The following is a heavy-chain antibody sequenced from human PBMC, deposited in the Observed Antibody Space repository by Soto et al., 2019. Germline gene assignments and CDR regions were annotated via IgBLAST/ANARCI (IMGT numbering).Heavy chain of an antibody. V-gene: IGHV3-73*02. CDR2: IKTKPRNYAT. D-gene: IGHD2-21*02. Sequence: VQLVESGGGLVQPGQSVILSCTTSGFSFSGFAVHWVRQASGRGLEWVGRIKTKPRNYATAYLASVRGRFTISRDDSNKPSDLPKGSPGAEDAAVDYLASSWGGGSGDDSPPFYLDYWGQGALVTVSS. CDR1: GFSFSGFA. J-gene: IGHJ4*02. CDR3: ASSWGGGSGDDSPPFYLDY.